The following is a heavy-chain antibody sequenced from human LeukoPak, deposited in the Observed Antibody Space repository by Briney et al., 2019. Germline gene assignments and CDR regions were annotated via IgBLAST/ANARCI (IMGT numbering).Heavy chain of an antibody. CDR2: ISSSGSTL. J-gene: IGHJ6*03. Sequence: LPGGSLRLSCAASGFTFSSYEMNWVRQAPGKGLEWVSYISSSGSTLYYADSVKGRFTISRDNAKNSLYLQMNSLRAEDTAVYYCARAKDSSGYYSYYYYYYMDVWGKGTTVTASS. D-gene: IGHD3-22*01. CDR1: GFTFSSYE. V-gene: IGHV3-48*03. CDR3: ARAKDSSGYYSYYYYYYMDV.